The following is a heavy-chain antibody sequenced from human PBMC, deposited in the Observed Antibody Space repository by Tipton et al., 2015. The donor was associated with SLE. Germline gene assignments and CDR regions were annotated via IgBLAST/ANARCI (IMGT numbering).Heavy chain of an antibody. CDR1: GTSISGYY. CDR3: ARGGAFWSGPTSYYYFFYYMDV. V-gene: IGHV4-59*12. J-gene: IGHJ6*03. CDR2: ISYSGST. Sequence: TLSLTCTVSGTSISGYYWNWIRQSPGRGLEWVGYISYSGSTNYNPSLESRVTISVDTSKNQFYLRLTSVTAADTAVYYCARGGAFWSGPTSYYYFFYYMDVWGKGTTVTVSS. D-gene: IGHD3-3*01.